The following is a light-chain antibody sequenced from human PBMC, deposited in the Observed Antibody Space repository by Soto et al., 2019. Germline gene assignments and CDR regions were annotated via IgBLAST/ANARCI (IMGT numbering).Light chain of an antibody. J-gene: IGLJ2*01. V-gene: IGLV2-8*01. CDR1: SSDIGAYNY. Sequence: QSALTQPPSASGSPGQSVTISCSGTSSDIGAYNYVSWYQQHPGKAPKLLISEVTKRPSGVPDRFSGSKSGNTASLTVSGLQGDDEADYYCSSYGGINNYVIFGGGTKLTVL. CDR3: SSYGGINNYVI. CDR2: EVT.